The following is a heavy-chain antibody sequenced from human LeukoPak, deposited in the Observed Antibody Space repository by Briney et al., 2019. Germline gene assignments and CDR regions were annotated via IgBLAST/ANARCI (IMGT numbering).Heavy chain of an antibody. CDR1: GFAFSDYS. CDR2: ISSSDNSI. Sequence: GGSLRLSCAASGFAFSDYSMNWVRQAPGKGLEWVSYISSSDNSIHYADSVKGRFTISRDNAKNSLYLEMNSLRDEDTAVYYCARVHRGYSYGRLDYWGEGTLVTVST. CDR3: ARVHRGYSYGRLDY. J-gene: IGHJ4*02. D-gene: IGHD5-18*01. V-gene: IGHV3-48*02.